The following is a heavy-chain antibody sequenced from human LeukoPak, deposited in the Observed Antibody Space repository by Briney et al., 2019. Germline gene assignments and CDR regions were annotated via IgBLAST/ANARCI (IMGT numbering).Heavy chain of an antibody. CDR2: ISSDSAYI. Sequence: GGSLRLSCAASGFTFSNYNMNWVRQAPGKGREWVSSISSDSAYIYNADSMKGRFTICRDKTRKSLYMQMSRQRGEETAVYYCARGAADGYNFFFYYYMDVWVKGTPVTVPS. CDR3: ARGAADGYNFFFYYYMDV. CDR1: GFTFSNYN. J-gene: IGHJ6*03. D-gene: IGHD5-24*01. V-gene: IGHV3-21*03.